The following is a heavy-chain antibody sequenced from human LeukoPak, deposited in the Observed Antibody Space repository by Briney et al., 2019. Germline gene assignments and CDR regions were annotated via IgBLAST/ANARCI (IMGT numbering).Heavy chain of an antibody. V-gene: IGHV3-66*01. Sequence: PGGSLRLSCAASGFIVSSNYMSWVRQAPGKGLEWVSLIYSGGGIYYADSAKGRFTISRDNSKNTLFLQMNSLRAEDTAMYYCAMYYFGSGTYSDYWGQGTLVTVSS. D-gene: IGHD3-10*01. CDR1: GFIVSSNY. CDR2: IYSGGGI. CDR3: AMYYFGSGTYSDY. J-gene: IGHJ4*02.